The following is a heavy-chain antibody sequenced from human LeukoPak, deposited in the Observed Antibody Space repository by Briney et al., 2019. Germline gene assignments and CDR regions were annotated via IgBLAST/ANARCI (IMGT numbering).Heavy chain of an antibody. CDR2: ISYDGNKK. J-gene: IGHJ6*02. CDR1: GFTFSNSA. CDR3: ANDAAQQQLSNLFYGMDV. V-gene: IGHV3-30-3*02. D-gene: IGHD6-13*01. Sequence: GKSLRLSCAASGFTFSNSAMHWVRQAPGKGLEWVAFISYDGNKKYYADSVKGRFTISRDNSKSTLFLQMNSLRAEDTAVYFCANDAAQQQLSNLFYGMDVWGHGTTVTVSS.